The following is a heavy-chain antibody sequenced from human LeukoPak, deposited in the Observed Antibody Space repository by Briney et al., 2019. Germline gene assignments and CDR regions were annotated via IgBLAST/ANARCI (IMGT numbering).Heavy chain of an antibody. D-gene: IGHD2-15*01. Sequence: GESLKISCRGSGYNFPAYWIGWVRQMPGKGLEWMGIIDPGDSDTRDRPSFQGQVTISADKSITTAYLQWSSLKASDTAVYYCARHVGCSGGSCYPDYWGQGTLVTVSS. J-gene: IGHJ4*02. CDR2: IDPGDSDT. CDR1: GYNFPAYW. CDR3: ARHVGCSGGSCYPDY. V-gene: IGHV5-51*01.